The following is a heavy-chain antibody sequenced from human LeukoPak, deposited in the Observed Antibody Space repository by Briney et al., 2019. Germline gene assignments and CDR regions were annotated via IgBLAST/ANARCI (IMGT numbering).Heavy chain of an antibody. D-gene: IGHD2-2*01. J-gene: IGHJ4*02. CDR1: GFTFSSYA. Sequence: GGSLRLSCAASGFTFSSYAMSWVRQAPGKGLEWVSAINGSGGSTYYADSVKGRFTISRDNSKNTLYLQMNSLRAEDTDVYYCVITARGQLAFDYWGQGTLVTVSS. CDR3: VITARGQLAFDY. V-gene: IGHV3-23*01. CDR2: INGSGGST.